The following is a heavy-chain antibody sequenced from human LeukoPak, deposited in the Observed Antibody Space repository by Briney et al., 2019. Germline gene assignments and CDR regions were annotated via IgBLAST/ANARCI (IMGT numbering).Heavy chain of an antibody. CDR3: AKVRPHGSGSSSYYFDY. J-gene: IGHJ4*02. CDR2: ISHDGSNK. CDR1: GFTFSSYG. Sequence: QTGGSLRLSCAASGFTFSSYGMHWVRQAPGKGLEWVAVISHDGSNKYYADSVKGRFTISRDNSKNTLYLYMNSLRVEDTAVYNCAKVRPHGSGSSSYYFDYWGQGTLDTVSS. D-gene: IGHD3-10*01. V-gene: IGHV3-30*18.